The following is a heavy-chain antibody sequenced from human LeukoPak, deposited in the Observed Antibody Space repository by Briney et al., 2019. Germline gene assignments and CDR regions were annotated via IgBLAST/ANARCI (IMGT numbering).Heavy chain of an antibody. V-gene: IGHV4-34*01. D-gene: IGHD3-10*01. CDR2: INHSGST. J-gene: IGHJ4*02. CDR3: ARGRITMVRGVADVKYYFDY. CDR1: GGSFSGYY. Sequence: PSETLSLTCAVYGGSFSGYYWSWIRQPPGKGREWIGEINHSGSTNYNPSLKSRVTISVDTSKNQFSLKLSSVTAADTAVYYCARGRITMVRGVADVKYYFDYWGQGTLVTVSS.